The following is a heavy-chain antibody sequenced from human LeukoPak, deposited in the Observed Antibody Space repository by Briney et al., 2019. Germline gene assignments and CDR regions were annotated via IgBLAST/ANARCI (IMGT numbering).Heavy chain of an antibody. CDR3: ARDVGGYGDYNYWYFDL. CDR1: GGTFSSYA. V-gene: IGHV1-69*13. Sequence: ASVKVSCKASGGTFSSYAISWVRQAPGQGLEWMGGIIPIFGTANYAQKFQGRVTITADESTSTAYMELSSLRSEDTAVYYCARDVGGYGDYNYWYFDLWGRGTLVTVSS. J-gene: IGHJ2*01. D-gene: IGHD4-17*01. CDR2: IIPIFGTA.